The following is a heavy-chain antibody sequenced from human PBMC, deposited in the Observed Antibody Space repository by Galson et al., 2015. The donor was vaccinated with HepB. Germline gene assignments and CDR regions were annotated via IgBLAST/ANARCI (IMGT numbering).Heavy chain of an antibody. D-gene: IGHD3-10*02. V-gene: IGHV3-23*01. CDR1: GFTFSRYA. CDR3: AKVYVPDIYYYYYMHV. Sequence: SLRLSCAASGFTFSRYAMSWVRQAPGRGLEWVSAISGSGGSTYYADSVKGRFTISRDNSKNTLYLQMNSLRAEDTAVYYCAKVYVPDIYYYYYMHVWGKGTTVTVSS. CDR2: ISGSGGST. J-gene: IGHJ6*03.